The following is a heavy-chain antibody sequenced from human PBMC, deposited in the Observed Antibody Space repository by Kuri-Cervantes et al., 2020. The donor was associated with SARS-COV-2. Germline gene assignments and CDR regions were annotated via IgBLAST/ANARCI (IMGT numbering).Heavy chain of an antibody. V-gene: IGHV3-20*04. J-gene: IGHJ3*02. CDR3: ARDTSPDAFDI. CDR1: GFTFDDYG. CDR2: INWNGGST. D-gene: IGHD1-1*01. Sequence: GGSLRLSCAASGFTFDDYGMSWVRQAPGKGLEWVSGINWNGGSTGYADFVKGRFTISRDNAKNSLYLQMNSLRAEDTAVYYCARDTSPDAFDIWGQGTMVTVSS.